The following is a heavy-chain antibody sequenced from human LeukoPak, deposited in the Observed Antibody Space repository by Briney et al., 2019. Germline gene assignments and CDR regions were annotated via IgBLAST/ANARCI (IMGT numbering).Heavy chain of an antibody. Sequence: GGSLRLSCAASGFTFSSYWMSWVRQAPGKGLEWVANIKQDGSEKYYVDSVKGRFTISRDNAKNSLYLQMNSLRAEHTAVYYCARGRVVVVPAAIYYWGQGTLVTVSS. CDR2: IKQDGSEK. CDR3: ARGRVVVVPAAIYY. D-gene: IGHD2-2*01. CDR1: GFTFSSYW. J-gene: IGHJ4*02. V-gene: IGHV3-7*03.